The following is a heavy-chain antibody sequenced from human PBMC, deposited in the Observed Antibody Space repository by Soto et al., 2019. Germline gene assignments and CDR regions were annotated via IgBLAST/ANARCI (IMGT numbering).Heavy chain of an antibody. D-gene: IGHD3-3*01. CDR1: VGSISSYY. V-gene: IGHV4-59*01. CDR2: IYYSGST. CDR3: ARGGDYDFWSLFDY. Sequence: QVQLQESGPGLVKPSETLSLTCTVSVGSISSYYWSWIRQPPGKGLEWIGYIYYSGSTNYNPSLKSRVTISVDTSKNQFSLKLSSVTAADTAVYYCARGGDYDFWSLFDYWGQGTLVTVSS. J-gene: IGHJ4*02.